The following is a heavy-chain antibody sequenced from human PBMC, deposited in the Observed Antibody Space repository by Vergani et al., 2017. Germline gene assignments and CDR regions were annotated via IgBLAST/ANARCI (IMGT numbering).Heavy chain of an antibody. CDR2: IRYDGSNY. CDR3: ATSRSLDY. J-gene: IGHJ4*02. V-gene: IGHV3-30*02. CDR1: GFSFKNFG. Sequence: QVQLVESGGGVVQPGGSLRLSCAASGFSFKNFGMHWVRQAPGKGLEWVAFIRYDGSNYYQADSVKGRFTISRDNSRNTLYLQMNGLRAEDTAMYYCATSRSLDYWGQGTLVTVSS.